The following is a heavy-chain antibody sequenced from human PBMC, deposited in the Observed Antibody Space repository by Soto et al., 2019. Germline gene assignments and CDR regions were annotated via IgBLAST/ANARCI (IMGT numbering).Heavy chain of an antibody. V-gene: IGHV1-18*01. Sequence: QVQLVQSGGEGKRPVASVKVSCQTSGYTFSNYGITWVRQAPGQPLEWLGWISLYSDGTNYAQKFQGRVSMNTDTSTTTAYMELRSLRSDDTAVYYCARVVPGAEAWFGPWGQVTLVTVSS. CDR2: ISLYSDGT. CDR3: ARVVPGAEAWFGP. J-gene: IGHJ5*02. CDR1: GYTFSNYG. D-gene: IGHD2-2*01.